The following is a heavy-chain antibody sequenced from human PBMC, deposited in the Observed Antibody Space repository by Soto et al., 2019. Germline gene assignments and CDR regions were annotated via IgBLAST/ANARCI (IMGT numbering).Heavy chain of an antibody. V-gene: IGHV3-23*01. CDR2: ISGSGGST. J-gene: IGHJ4*02. Sequence: EVQLLESGGGLVQPGGSLRLSCAASGFTFSSYAMSWVRQAPGKGLEWVSAISGSGGSTYYADSVKGRFTISRDNXXXXXXXXXXXXXXXXXXXXXXXXXXXXXXGYFDYWGQGTLVTVSS. CDR1: GFTFSSYA. CDR3: XXXXXXXXGYFDY.